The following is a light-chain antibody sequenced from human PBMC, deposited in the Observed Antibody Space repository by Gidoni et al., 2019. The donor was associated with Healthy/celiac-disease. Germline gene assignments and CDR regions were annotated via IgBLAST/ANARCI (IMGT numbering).Light chain of an antibody. CDR1: QSISSW. J-gene: IGKJ1*01. Sequence: EIQMTQSPYTLSASVGDRDTNTCRASQSISSWLAWYQQKPGKAPKLLIYKASSLESGVPSRFSGSGSWTEFTLTLSSLQPDDFATYYCQHGGTFGQGTKVEIK. V-gene: IGKV1-5*03. CDR2: KAS. CDR3: QHGGT.